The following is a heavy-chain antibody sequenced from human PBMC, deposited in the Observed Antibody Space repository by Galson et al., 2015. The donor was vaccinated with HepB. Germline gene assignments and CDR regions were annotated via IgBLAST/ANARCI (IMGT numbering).Heavy chain of an antibody. Sequence: SLRLSCAASGFTFSSYSMNWVRQAPGKGLEWVSSISSSSSYIYYADSVKGRFTISRDNAKNSLYLQMNSLRAEDTAVYYCARASIYFYYFDYWGQGTLVTVSS. V-gene: IGHV3-21*01. J-gene: IGHJ4*02. CDR2: ISSSSSYI. CDR1: GFTFSSYS. CDR3: ARASIYFYYFDY. D-gene: IGHD3-9*01.